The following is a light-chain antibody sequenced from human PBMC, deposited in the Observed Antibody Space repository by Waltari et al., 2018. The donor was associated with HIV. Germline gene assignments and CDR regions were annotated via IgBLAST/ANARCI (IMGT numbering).Light chain of an antibody. CDR1: SSDVGGYNY. CDR3: SSYTSSSSWV. J-gene: IGLJ3*02. Sequence: QSALTQPTSVSGSPGQSITISCTGTSSDVGGYNYVSWYQQHPGKAPKVMIYDVSNRPSGVSYRFSDSKSGNTASLTISGLQAEDEADYYCSSYTSSSSWVFGGGTKLTVL. CDR2: DVS. V-gene: IGLV2-14*03.